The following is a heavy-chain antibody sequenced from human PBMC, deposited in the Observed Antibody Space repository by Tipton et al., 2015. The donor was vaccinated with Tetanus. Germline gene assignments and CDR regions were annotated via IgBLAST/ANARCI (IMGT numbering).Heavy chain of an antibody. Sequence: QSGAEVKKPGSSVKVSCKASGFTFSTYYMHWVRQAPGQGLEYMGIINPSGSTTGYTQEFQGRVTMTRDTSTSTLYMELSGLTSEDTAVYYCARGFYYMDVWGKGTTVTVSS. V-gene: IGHV1-46*01. CDR3: ARGFYYMDV. CDR2: INPSGSTT. J-gene: IGHJ6*03. CDR1: GFTFSTYY.